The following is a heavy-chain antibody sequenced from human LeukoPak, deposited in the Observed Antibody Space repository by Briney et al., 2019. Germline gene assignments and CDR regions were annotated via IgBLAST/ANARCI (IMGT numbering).Heavy chain of an antibody. D-gene: IGHD3-22*01. Sequence: SQTLSLTCTVSGASISSGSYYWNWIRQPAGKGLEWIGRIFASGSTNYNPSLKSRVTISLDTSKNQFSLKLSSVTAAETAVYYCARCKKNYYDSSGYHGDWFDPWGQGTLVTVSS. J-gene: IGHJ5*02. V-gene: IGHV4-61*02. CDR3: ARCKKNYYDSSGYHGDWFDP. CDR1: GASISSGSYY. CDR2: IFASGST.